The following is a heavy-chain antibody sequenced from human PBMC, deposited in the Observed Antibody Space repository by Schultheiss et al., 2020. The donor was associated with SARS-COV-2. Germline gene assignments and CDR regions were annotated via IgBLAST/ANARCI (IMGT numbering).Heavy chain of an antibody. Sequence: GGSLRLSCAASGFTFSSYAMSWVRQAPGRGLEWVSVISGSGDRTYYADSVKGRFTISRDNSKNTLYLQMNSLRAEDTAVYYCAKAAYYDFWSAYYMGVDPWGQGTLVTVSS. CDR1: GFTFSSYA. J-gene: IGHJ5*02. D-gene: IGHD3-3*01. CDR2: ISGSGDRT. V-gene: IGHV3-23*01. CDR3: AKAAYYDFWSAYYMGVDP.